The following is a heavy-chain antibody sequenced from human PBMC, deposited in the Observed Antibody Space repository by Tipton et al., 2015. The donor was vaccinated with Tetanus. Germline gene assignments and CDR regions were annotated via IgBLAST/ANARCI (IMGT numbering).Heavy chain of an antibody. CDR2: ISSNGAYE. V-gene: IGHV3-30*18. CDR1: GFSFTNHG. D-gene: IGHD2-2*01. J-gene: IGHJ6*02. CDR3: AKDLGYCTSTSCYGEPDYDYYYGMDV. Sequence: SLRLSCAASGFSFTNHGMHWVRQAPGKGLEWVAIISSNGAYEYYAESVKGRFSISRDTSKNTVSLQMNSLRADDTAVYYCAKDLGYCTSTSCYGEPDYDYYYGMDVWGQGTTVTVAS.